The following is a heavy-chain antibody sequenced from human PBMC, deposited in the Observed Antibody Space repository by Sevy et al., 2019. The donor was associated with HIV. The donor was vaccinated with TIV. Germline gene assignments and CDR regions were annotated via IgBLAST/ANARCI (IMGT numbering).Heavy chain of an antibody. V-gene: IGHV3-7*01. CDR1: GFTFSSYW. D-gene: IGHD6-19*01. CDR3: ARDDRPSGWLFDY. CDR2: INRDGSTK. J-gene: IGHJ4*02. Sequence: GGSLRLSCAASGFTFSSYWMTWVRQAPWKGLEWVANINRDGSTKNYVDSVKGRFTISRDNAKNSLYLEMNSLRAEDTAVYYCARDDRPSGWLFDYWGQGTLVTVSS.